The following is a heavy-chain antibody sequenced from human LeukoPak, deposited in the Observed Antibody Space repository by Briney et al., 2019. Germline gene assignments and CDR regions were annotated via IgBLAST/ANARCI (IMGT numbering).Heavy chain of an antibody. D-gene: IGHD3-22*01. J-gene: IGHJ1*01. CDR3: ARGNSYYDTSGYFPWESFQH. CDR1: GGSISSSSYY. Sequence: SETLSLTCTVSGGSISSSSYYWGWIRQPPGKGLEWIGYVYYSGSTNYNPSLKSRVTISVDTSKNQFSLKLTSVTAADTAVYYCARGNSYYDTSGYFPWESFQHWGQGTLVTVSS. V-gene: IGHV4-61*05. CDR2: VYYSGST.